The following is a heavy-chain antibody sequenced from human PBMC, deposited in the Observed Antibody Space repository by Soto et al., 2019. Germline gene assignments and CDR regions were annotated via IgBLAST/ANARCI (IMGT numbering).Heavy chain of an antibody. CDR3: ARGPDTIFGVVTEGGKYYFDY. J-gene: IGHJ4*02. CDR1: GYTFTSYY. D-gene: IGHD3-3*01. V-gene: IGHV1-46*03. CDR2: INPSGGST. Sequence: ASVKVSCKASGYTFTSYYMHWVRQAPGQGLEWMGIINPSGGSTSYAQKFQGRVTMTRDTSTSTVYMELSSLRSEDTAVYYCARGPDTIFGVVTEGGKYYFDYWGQGTLVTVSS.